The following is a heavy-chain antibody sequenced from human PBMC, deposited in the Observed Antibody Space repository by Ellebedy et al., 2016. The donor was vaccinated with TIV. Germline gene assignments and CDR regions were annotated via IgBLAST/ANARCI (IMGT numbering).Heavy chain of an antibody. CDR1: GFPFSSYR. V-gene: IGHV3-7*01. CDR2: IKQDGSEK. CDR3: ARRYFDL. Sequence: GGSLRLXXEASGFPFSSYRMQWVRQAPGKGLEWVANIKQDGSEKHYVDSVRGRFTISRDNAKNSLYLQMNSLRAEDTAVYYCARRYFDLWGRGTRVTVSS. J-gene: IGHJ2*01.